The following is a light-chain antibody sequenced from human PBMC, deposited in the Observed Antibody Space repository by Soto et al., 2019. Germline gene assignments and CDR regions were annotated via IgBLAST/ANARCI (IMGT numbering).Light chain of an antibody. J-gene: IGKJ5*01. CDR1: QSLVYSDGSTY. CDR2: KVS. Sequence: DVVMTQSPLSLPVTLGQPASISCRSSQSLVYSDGSTYLSWFQQRPGQSPRRLIYKVSNRDSGVPDRFSGSGSGTDFTLKISRVEAEDVGLYYCMQGVQLLVTFGQGTRLEIK. CDR3: MQGVQLLVT. V-gene: IGKV2-30*01.